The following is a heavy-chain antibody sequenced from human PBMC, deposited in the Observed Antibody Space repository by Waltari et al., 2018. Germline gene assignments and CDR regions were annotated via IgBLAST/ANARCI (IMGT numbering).Heavy chain of an antibody. V-gene: IGHV4-34*01. CDR3: ARHVRKAVRDVFLDY. CDR1: GGSFSGYY. CDR2: INHSGST. J-gene: IGHJ4*02. D-gene: IGHD6-19*01. Sequence: VQLQQWGAGLLKPSETLSLTCAVYGGSFSGYYWSWIRQPPGKGLEWIGEINHSGSTNYNPSLKSRVTISVDTSKNQFSLKLSSVTAADTSVYYCARHVRKAVRDVFLDYWGQGTLVTVSS.